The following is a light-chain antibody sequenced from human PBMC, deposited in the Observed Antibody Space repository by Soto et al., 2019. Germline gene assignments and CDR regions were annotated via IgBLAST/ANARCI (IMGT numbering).Light chain of an antibody. CDR1: NSDVGGYNY. J-gene: IGLJ1*01. CDR2: EVS. CDR3: SSYSSSSTLYV. V-gene: IGLV2-14*01. Sequence: QSALTQPASVSGSPGQWMTISCTGTNSDVGGYNYVSWYQQHPGKVPKLMIYEVSNRPSGVSDRFSGSKSGNTASLTISGLQAEDEADYACSSYSSSSTLYVFGTGTQVTVL.